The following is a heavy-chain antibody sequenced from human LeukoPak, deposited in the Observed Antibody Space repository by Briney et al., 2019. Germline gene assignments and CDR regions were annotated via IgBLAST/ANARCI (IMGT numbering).Heavy chain of an antibody. J-gene: IGHJ4*02. D-gene: IGHD3-22*01. CDR3: ARDRIDSSGYGYFDY. CDR1: GFTFSSYS. Sequence: PGGSLRLSCAASGFTFSSYSMNWVRQAPGKGLEWVSSISSSSSYIYYADSVKGRFTISIDNAKNSLYLQMNSLRAEDTAVYYCARDRIDSSGYGYFDYWGQGTLVTVSS. CDR2: ISSSSSYI. V-gene: IGHV3-21*01.